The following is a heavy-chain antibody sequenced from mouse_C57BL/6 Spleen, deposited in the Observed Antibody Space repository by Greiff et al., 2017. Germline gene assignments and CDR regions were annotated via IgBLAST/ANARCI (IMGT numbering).Heavy chain of an antibody. V-gene: IGHV5-6*01. J-gene: IGHJ2*01. CDR3: AREDYYGSSYFDY. CDR2: ISSGGSYT. D-gene: IGHD1-1*01. CDR1: GFTFSSYG. Sequence: EVMLVESGGDLVKPGGSLKLSCAASGFTFSSYGMSWVRQTPDKRLEWVATISSGGSYTYYPDSVKGRFTISSDNAKNTLYLQMSSLKSEDTAMYYCAREDYYGSSYFDYWGQGTTLTVSS.